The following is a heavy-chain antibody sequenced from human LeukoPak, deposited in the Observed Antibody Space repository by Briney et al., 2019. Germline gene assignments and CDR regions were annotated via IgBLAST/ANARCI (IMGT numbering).Heavy chain of an antibody. Sequence: GGSLRLSCAASGFTFSNAWMSWVRQAPGKGLEWVSSISSSSSYIYYADSAKGRFTISRDNAKNSLYLQMNSLRAEDTALYYCARDRVAGTIYMDVWGKGTTVTVSS. CDR3: ARDRVAGTIYMDV. CDR1: GFTFSNAW. CDR2: ISSSSSYI. V-gene: IGHV3-21*04. D-gene: IGHD6-19*01. J-gene: IGHJ6*03.